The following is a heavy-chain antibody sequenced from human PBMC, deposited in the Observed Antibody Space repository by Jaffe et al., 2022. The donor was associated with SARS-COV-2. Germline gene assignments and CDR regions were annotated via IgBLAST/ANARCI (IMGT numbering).Heavy chain of an antibody. CDR3: ANPRPYYDTNYFTHGDY. V-gene: IGHV3-23*01. CDR2: ISGSGGST. J-gene: IGHJ4*02. Sequence: EVQLLESGGGLVQPGGSLRLSCAASGFTFSSYAMSWVRQAPGKGLEWVSAISGSGGSTYYADSVKGRFTISRDNSKNTLYLQMNSLRAEDTAVYYCANPRPYYDTNYFTHGDYWGQGTLVTVSS. D-gene: IGHD1-26*01. CDR1: GFTFSSYA.